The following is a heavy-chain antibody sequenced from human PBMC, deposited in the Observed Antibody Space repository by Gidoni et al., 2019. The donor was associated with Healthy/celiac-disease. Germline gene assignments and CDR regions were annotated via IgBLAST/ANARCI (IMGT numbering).Heavy chain of an antibody. CDR2: ISGSGGTP. D-gene: IGHD3-10*01. V-gene: IGHV3-23*01. Sequence: EVQRLESGGGWVQPGGSRRLSCAAAGFTFSSYAMGWVRQAPEKGLEWVSAISGSGGTPSSADSVKGRFTISRDNSKTTLYLQMNSLRAEDTAVYYCAKHLTMVRGVHDYWGQGTLVTVSS. CDR3: AKHLTMVRGVHDY. J-gene: IGHJ4*02. CDR1: GFTFSSYA.